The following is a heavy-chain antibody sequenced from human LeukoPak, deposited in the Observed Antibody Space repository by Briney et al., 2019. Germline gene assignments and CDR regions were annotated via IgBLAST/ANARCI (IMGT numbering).Heavy chain of an antibody. V-gene: IGHV1-2*02. D-gene: IGHD4-23*01. Sequence: ASVKVSCKASGYTFTSYAMHWVRQAPGQRLEWMGWINPNSGGTNYAQKFQGRVTMTRDTSISTAYMELSRLRSDDTAVYYCARDAAQYGGNLVYFDYWGQGTLVTVSS. J-gene: IGHJ4*02. CDR2: INPNSGGT. CDR1: GYTFTSYA. CDR3: ARDAAQYGGNLVYFDY.